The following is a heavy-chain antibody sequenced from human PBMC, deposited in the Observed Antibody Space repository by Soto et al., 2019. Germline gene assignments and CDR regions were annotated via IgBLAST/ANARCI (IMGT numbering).Heavy chain of an antibody. Sequence: EVQLVESGGGLVQPGRSLRLSCIASGFTFTDYAMHWVRQAPGKGLDWVSGISWDSDSIGYADSVKGRFTIARDNANNSLNLQMSNLRPEDTALYYCAKDFRSGDYWGLGTLVTVSS. CDR3: AKDFRSGDY. CDR1: GFTFTDYA. CDR2: ISWDSDSI. D-gene: IGHD2-15*01. J-gene: IGHJ4*02. V-gene: IGHV3-9*01.